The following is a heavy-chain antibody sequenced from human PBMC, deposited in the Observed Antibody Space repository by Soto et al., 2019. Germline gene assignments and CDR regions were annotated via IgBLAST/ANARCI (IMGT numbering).Heavy chain of an antibody. V-gene: IGHV4-34*01. D-gene: IGHD2-2*01. CDR3: ARGSRVFSSRDWFDP. J-gene: IGHJ5*02. CDR1: GGSFSGYY. CDR2: INHSGST. Sequence: KPSETLSLTCAVYGGSFSGYYWSWIRQPPGKGLEWIGEINHSGSTNYNPSLKSRVTISVDTSKNQFSLKLSSVTAADTAVYYCARGSRVFSSRDWFDPWGQGTLVTVSS.